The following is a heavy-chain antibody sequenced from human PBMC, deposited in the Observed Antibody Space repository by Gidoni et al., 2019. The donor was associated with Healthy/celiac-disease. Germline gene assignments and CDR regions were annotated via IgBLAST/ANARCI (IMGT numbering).Heavy chain of an antibody. J-gene: IGHJ5*02. V-gene: IGHV4-34*01. CDR2: INHSGST. CDR1: GGSFSGYY. Sequence: QVQLQQWGAGLLKPSETLSLTCAVYGGSFSGYYWSWIRQPPGQGLEWIGEINHSGSTNYNPSLKSRVTISVDTSKNQFSLKLSSVTAADTAVYYCARGGGGGYNPWGQGTLVTVSS. D-gene: IGHD5-12*01. CDR3: ARGGGGGYNP.